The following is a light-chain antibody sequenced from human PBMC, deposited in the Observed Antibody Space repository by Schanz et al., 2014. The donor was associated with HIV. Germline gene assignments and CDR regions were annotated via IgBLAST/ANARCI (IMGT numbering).Light chain of an antibody. CDR3: SSFAGSNIPWV. Sequence: QSALTQPASVSGSPGQSITISCTGTSSDVGGYNYVSWYQQHPGKAPKLMIYEVSKRPSGVPDRFSGSESGTSASLAISGLRSEDEADYYCSSFAGSNIPWVFGGGTKLTVL. V-gene: IGLV2-8*01. CDR2: EVS. J-gene: IGLJ3*02. CDR1: SSDVGGYNY.